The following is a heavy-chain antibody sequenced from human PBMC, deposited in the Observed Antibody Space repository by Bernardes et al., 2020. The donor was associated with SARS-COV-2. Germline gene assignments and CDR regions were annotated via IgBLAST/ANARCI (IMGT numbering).Heavy chain of an antibody. CDR1: GYSFTSYW. CDR2: IYPGDSDT. Sequence: GESLKISCKGSGYSFTSYWIGWVRQMPGKGLEWMGIIYPGDSDTRYSPSFQGQVTISADKSISTAYLQWSSLKASDTAMYYCAIARTIFGGMYAFDIWGQGTMVTVSS. V-gene: IGHV5-51*01. CDR3: AIARTIFGGMYAFDI. J-gene: IGHJ3*02. D-gene: IGHD3-3*01.